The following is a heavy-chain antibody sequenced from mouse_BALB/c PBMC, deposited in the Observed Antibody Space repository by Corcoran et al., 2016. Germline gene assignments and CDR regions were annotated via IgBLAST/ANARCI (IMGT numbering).Heavy chain of an antibody. CDR1: GFNIKDTY. D-gene: IGHD3-1*01. CDR2: IDPANGNT. J-gene: IGHJ2*01. Sequence: EAQLKQSGAELVQPGASVKLSCTASGFNIKDTYMHWVKQRPEQGLEWIGRIDPANGNTKYDPKFQGKATITAGTSSNTAYLQLSSLTSEDTAVYYCARSFSGYFDYWGQGTTLTVSS. V-gene: IGHV14-3*02. CDR3: ARSFSGYFDY.